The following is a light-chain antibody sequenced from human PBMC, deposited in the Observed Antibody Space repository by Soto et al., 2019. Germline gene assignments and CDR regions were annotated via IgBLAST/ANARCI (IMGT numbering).Light chain of an antibody. J-gene: IGKJ4*01. Sequence: EIVLTQSPATLSLSPGNRATLSCRARQSVSAYLAWYQQKPGQAPRLLIYDASNRATGIPARFSGSGSGTAVTLTITSLEPEDFAVYYCQQRSNWPSTFGGGTKVEI. V-gene: IGKV3-11*01. CDR3: QQRSNWPST. CDR2: DAS. CDR1: QSVSAY.